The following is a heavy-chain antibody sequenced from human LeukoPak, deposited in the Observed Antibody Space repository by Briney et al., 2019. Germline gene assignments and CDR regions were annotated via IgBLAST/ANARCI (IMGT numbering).Heavy chain of an antibody. J-gene: IGHJ5*02. D-gene: IGHD4-17*01. CDR2: SSSSGSTI. V-gene: IGHV3-48*03. Sequence: GGSLRLSCAASGFTFSSYEMNWVRQAPGKGLEWVSHSSSSGSTIYYAGSVKGRFTIARDNAKNSVYLQMDSLRAEDTAVYYCARNPTVTTIWFDPWGQGTLVTVSS. CDR3: ARNPTVTTIWFDP. CDR1: GFTFSSYE.